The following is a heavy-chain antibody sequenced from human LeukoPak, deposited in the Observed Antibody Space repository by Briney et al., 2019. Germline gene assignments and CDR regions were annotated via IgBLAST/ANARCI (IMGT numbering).Heavy chain of an antibody. CDR2: IYYSGST. CDR1: GGSISSGGYY. CDR3: ARDSSSYSSGWSDDAFDI. V-gene: IGHV4-31*03. J-gene: IGHJ3*02. D-gene: IGHD6-19*01. Sequence: SETLSLTCTASGGSISSGGYYWSWRRQHPGKGMEWIGYIYYSGSTYYNPSLKSRVTISVDTSKNQFSLKLSSVTAADTAVYYCARDSSSYSSGWSDDAFDIWGQGTMVTVSS.